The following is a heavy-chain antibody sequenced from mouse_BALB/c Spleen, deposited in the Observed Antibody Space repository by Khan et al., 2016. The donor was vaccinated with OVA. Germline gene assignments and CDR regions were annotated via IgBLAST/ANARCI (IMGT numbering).Heavy chain of an antibody. Sequence: EVQLQESGPGLVKPSQSLSLTCTVTGYSITSDYAWNWIRQFPGNKLEWMGYISYSGSTNYNPALKSRISITRDTSKNQFFLQLNSVTTEDTATNYCGRDCSRYNLAKDYWGQGTSVTVSS. CDR1: GYSITSDYA. CDR2: ISYSGST. CDR3: GRDCSRYNLAKDY. J-gene: IGHJ4*01. V-gene: IGHV3-2*02. D-gene: IGHD1-3*01.